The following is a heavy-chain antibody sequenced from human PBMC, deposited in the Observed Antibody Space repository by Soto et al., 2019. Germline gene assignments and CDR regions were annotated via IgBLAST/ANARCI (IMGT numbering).Heavy chain of an antibody. CDR3: SRNCGADSGYSKRDY. Sequence: EVQLLESGGGLVQPGGSLRLSCAASGFTFTSYAMNWVRQAPGKGLEWVSAISGRGGTTYYADSVKGRFTISRDNSKNTLYLQLSSLRAEDTAVYYCSRNCGADSGYSKRDYCGQVTLVTVSA. CDR2: ISGRGGTT. J-gene: IGHJ4*02. CDR1: GFTFTSYA. D-gene: IGHD3-22*01. V-gene: IGHV3-23*01.